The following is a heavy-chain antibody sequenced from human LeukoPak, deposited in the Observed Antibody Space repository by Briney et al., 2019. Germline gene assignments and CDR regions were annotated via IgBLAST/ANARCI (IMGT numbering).Heavy chain of an antibody. CDR2: INHSGST. Sequence: SETLSLTCAVYGGSFSGYYWSWLRQPPGKGLEWIGEINHSGSTNYNPSLKSRVTISVDTSKNQFSLKLSSVTAADTAVYYCARVRKYCSSTSCYHQSFQHWGQGTLVTVSS. V-gene: IGHV4-34*01. J-gene: IGHJ1*01. CDR1: GGSFSGYY. D-gene: IGHD2-2*01. CDR3: ARVRKYCSSTSCYHQSFQH.